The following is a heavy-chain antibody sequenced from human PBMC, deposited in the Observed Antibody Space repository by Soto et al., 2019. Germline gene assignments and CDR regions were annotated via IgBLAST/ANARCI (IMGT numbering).Heavy chain of an antibody. CDR1: GFTFSSYG. V-gene: IGHV3-30*18. D-gene: IGHD3-22*01. CDR2: ISDDGSNK. J-gene: IGHJ4*02. CDR3: AKEWVYDTSGWSFDY. Sequence: QVQLVESGGGVVQPGRSLRLSCAASGFTFSSYGMHWVRQAPGKGLEWVAVISDDGSNKYYADSLKGRFTISRDNSKNTLYLQMNGLRAEDTAVYYCAKEWVYDTSGWSFDYWGQGTLVTVSS.